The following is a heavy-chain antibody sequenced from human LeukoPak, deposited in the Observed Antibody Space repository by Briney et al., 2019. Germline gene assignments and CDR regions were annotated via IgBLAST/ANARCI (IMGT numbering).Heavy chain of an antibody. D-gene: IGHD3-10*01. CDR3: ARDLYYYGSGAKYGMDV. J-gene: IGHJ6*02. V-gene: IGHV4-34*01. CDR2: INHSGST. CDR1: GGSFSGHY. Sequence: SETLSLTCAVYGGSFSGHYWSWIRQPPGKGLEWIGEINHSGSTNYNPSLKSRVTISVDTSKNQFSLKLSSVTAADTAVYYCARDLYYYGSGAKYGMDVWGQGTTVTVSS.